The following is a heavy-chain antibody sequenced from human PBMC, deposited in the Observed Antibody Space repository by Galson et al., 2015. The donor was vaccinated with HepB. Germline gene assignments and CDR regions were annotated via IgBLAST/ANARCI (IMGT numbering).Heavy chain of an antibody. J-gene: IGHJ6*02. V-gene: IGHV3-21*01. D-gene: IGHD6-19*01. Sequence: SLRLSCAASGFTFSSYSMNWVRQAPGKGLEWVSSISSSSSYIYYADSVKGRFTISRDNAKNSLYLQMNSLRAEDTAVYYCARDMGQWLVSVFYYYGMDVWGQGTTVTVSS. CDR1: GFTFSSYS. CDR2: ISSSSSYI. CDR3: ARDMGQWLVSVFYYYGMDV.